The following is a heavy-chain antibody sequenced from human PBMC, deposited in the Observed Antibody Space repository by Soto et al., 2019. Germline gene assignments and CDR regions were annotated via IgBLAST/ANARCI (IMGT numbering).Heavy chain of an antibody. J-gene: IGHJ5*02. CDR2: ISAYNGNT. CDR1: GYTFTSYG. Sequence: QVQLGQSGAEVKKPGASVKVSCKASGYTFTSYGISWVRQAPGQGLEWMGWISAYNGNTNYAQKLQGRVPMTTDPSTSTAYMELRSLRSADTAVYYCARASGSSYWFDPWGQGTLVTVSS. CDR3: ARASGSSYWFDP. D-gene: IGHD1-26*01. V-gene: IGHV1-18*01.